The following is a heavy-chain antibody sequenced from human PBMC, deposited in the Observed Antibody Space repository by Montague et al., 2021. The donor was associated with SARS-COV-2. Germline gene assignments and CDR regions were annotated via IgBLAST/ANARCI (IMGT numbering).Heavy chain of an antibody. CDR1: GFTFSSYG. D-gene: IGHD3-9*01. V-gene: IGHV3-23*01. J-gene: IGHJ4*02. Sequence: SLRLSCAASGFTFSSYGMHWVRQAPGKGLEWVSAISGSGGSTYYADSVKGRFTISRDNSKNTLYLQMNSLRAEDAAVYYCAKEGDYDILTGYYPNRRYFDYWGQGTLVTVSS. CDR2: ISGSGGST. CDR3: AKEGDYDILTGYYPNRRYFDY.